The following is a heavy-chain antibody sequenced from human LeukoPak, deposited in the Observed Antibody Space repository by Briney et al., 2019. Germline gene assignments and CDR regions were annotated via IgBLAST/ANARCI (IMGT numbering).Heavy chain of an antibody. CDR1: GYSFTSYW. CDR2: IYPGDSDT. J-gene: IGHJ4*02. Sequence: GESLKISCKGSGYSFTSYWIGWVRQLPGKGLEWMGIIYPGDSDTRYSPSFQGQVTISADKSISTAYLQWSSLKASDTAMYYCARRPSNSWYIPYFDSWGQGALVTVSS. V-gene: IGHV5-51*01. CDR3: ARRPSNSWYIPYFDS. D-gene: IGHD6-13*01.